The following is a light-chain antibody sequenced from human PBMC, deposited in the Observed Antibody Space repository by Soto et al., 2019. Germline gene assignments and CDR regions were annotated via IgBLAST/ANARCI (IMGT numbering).Light chain of an antibody. CDR1: SSDVGGYNY. CDR3: SSYTTSNTRQIV. Sequence: QSVLTQPASGSGSPGQSISISYTETSSDVGGYNYVSWYQHHPGKAPKLMIYDVSNRPSGVSNRFSGSKSGNTASLTISGLQPEDEADYYCSSYTTSNTRQIVFGTGTKVTVL. CDR2: DVS. V-gene: IGLV2-14*03. J-gene: IGLJ1*01.